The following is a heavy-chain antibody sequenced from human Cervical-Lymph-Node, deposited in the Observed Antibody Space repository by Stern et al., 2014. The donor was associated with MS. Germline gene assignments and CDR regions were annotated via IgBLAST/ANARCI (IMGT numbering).Heavy chain of an antibody. CDR3: VRSGGYSYGPGDV. D-gene: IGHD5-18*01. V-gene: IGHV5-51*01. CDR2: LYPGDSAT. Sequence: EVQLVESGAEVKKPGESLKISCKGSGYSFTSYWIGWVRQMPGTGLGWMGILYPGDSATRYSPSSQGQVSISADKSIPTAYLQWSSLKASDTAMYYCVRSGGYSYGPGDVWGQGTTVTVSS. J-gene: IGHJ6*02. CDR1: GYSFTSYW.